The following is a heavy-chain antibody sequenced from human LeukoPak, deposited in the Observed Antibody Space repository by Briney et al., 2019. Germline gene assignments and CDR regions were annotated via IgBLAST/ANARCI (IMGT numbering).Heavy chain of an antibody. CDR2: IWYDGSNK. CDR3: ARDLGDYDILTGYYRPYFFDY. CDR1: GFTFSSYG. Sequence: PGGSLRLSCAASGFTFSSYGMHWVRQAPGKGLEWVAVIWYDGSNKFHADSVKGRFTISRDNSKNTVFLQMKSLRVEDTAVYFCARDLGDYDILTGYYRPYFFDYWGQGTLVTVSS. V-gene: IGHV3-33*01. D-gene: IGHD3-9*01. J-gene: IGHJ4*02.